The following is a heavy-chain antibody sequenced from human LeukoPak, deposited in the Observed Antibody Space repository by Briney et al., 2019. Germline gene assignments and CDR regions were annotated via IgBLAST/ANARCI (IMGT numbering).Heavy chain of an antibody. CDR2: ISDSGGST. Sequence: GGSLRLSCAASGFTFSSYAMSWVRQAPGKGLEWVSAISDSGGSTYYADSVKGRFTISRDNSKNTVYLQMKSLRPEDTAVYYCARPSPPGDGYNPCDYWGPGALVIVSS. V-gene: IGHV3-23*01. J-gene: IGHJ4*02. CDR3: ARPSPPGDGYNPCDY. D-gene: IGHD5-24*01. CDR1: GFTFSSYA.